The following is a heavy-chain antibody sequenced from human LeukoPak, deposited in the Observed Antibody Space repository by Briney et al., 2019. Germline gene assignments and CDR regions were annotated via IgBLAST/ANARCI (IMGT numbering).Heavy chain of an antibody. CDR2: INPSGGST. J-gene: IGHJ4*02. CDR3: AREEGGSYGPFDY. CDR1: GYTFTSYD. Sequence: GASVKVSCKASGYTFTSYDINWVRQAPGQGLEWMGIINPSGGSTSYAQKFQGRVTMTRDTSTSTVYMELSSLRSEDTAVYYCAREEGGSYGPFDYWGQGTLVTVSS. D-gene: IGHD3-10*01. V-gene: IGHV1-46*01.